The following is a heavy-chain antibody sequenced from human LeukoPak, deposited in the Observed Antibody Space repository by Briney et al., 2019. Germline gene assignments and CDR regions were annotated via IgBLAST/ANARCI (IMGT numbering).Heavy chain of an antibody. V-gene: IGHV3-23*01. CDR3: ARDMAQEYYDFWSGYYSD. CDR1: GFTFSSYA. J-gene: IGHJ4*02. CDR2: ISGSGGST. D-gene: IGHD3-3*01. Sequence: GSLRLSCAASGFTFSSYAMSWVRQAPGKGPEWVSAISGSGGSTYYADSVKGRFTISRDNSKNTLYLQMNSLRAEDTAVYYCARDMAQEYYDFWSGYYSDWGQGTLVTVSS.